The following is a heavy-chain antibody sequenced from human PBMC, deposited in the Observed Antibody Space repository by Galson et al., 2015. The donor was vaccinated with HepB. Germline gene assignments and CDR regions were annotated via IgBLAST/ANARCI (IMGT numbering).Heavy chain of an antibody. J-gene: IGHJ4*02. CDR1: GFNFSDSS. CDR2: ISDEGMNK. CDR3: AKGGTDKSLDY. D-gene: IGHD3-16*01. Sequence: SLRLSCAASGFNFSDSSLHWVRQAPGKGLEWVAMISDEGMNKHYADSVRGRFTISRSNSKETLFLQMNTMRTEDTAVYYCAKGGTDKSLDYWGQGTLVAVSS. V-gene: IGHV3-30*04.